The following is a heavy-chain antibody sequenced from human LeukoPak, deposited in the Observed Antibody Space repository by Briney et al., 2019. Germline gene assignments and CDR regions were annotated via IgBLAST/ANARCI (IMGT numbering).Heavy chain of an antibody. CDR2: IYYSGST. CDR1: GGSISSYY. Sequence: SETLSLTCTVSGGSISSYYWSWIRQPPGKGLEWIGYIYYSGSTNYNPSPKSRVTISVDTSKNQFSLKLSSVTAADTAVYYCARGNELPPPYYYYGMDVWGQGTTVTVSS. J-gene: IGHJ6*02. V-gene: IGHV4-59*01. D-gene: IGHD1-1*01. CDR3: ARGNELPPPYYYYGMDV.